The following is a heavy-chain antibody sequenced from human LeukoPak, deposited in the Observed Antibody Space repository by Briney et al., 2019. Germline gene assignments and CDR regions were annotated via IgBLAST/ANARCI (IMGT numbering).Heavy chain of an antibody. CDR3: ARVSVVYGMDV. J-gene: IGHJ6*02. V-gene: IGHV4-59*01. Sequence: SETLSLTCSVSGGSISSDYWSWIRRPPGKGLEWIGYMYYTGSTNYNPSLKSRVTTSLATSKTQFSLKLSSVTPADTAVYYCARVSVVYGMDVWGQGTTVTVSS. CDR1: GGSISSDY. CDR2: MYYTGST.